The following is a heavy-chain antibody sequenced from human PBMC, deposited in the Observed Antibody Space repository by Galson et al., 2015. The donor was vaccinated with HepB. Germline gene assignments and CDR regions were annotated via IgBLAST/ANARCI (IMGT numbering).Heavy chain of an antibody. CDR2: IYSGGST. D-gene: IGHD2-21*02. CDR3: ARVFCGGDCYSLYYFDY. CDR1: GITVSSNY. J-gene: IGHJ4*02. Sequence: SLRLSCAVSGITVSSNYMSWVRQAPGKGPEWISVIYSGGSTYYADSVKGRFSISRDNSRNTIYLQMNSLRAEDTAIYYCARVFCGGDCYSLYYFDYWGQGSLVTVSS. V-gene: IGHV3-53*01.